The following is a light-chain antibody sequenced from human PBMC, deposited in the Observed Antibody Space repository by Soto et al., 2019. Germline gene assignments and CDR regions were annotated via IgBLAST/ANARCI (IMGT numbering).Light chain of an antibody. Sequence: DSDMTQAPCCVSAFVVDRVTITSQASQGIRNDLGWYQQKPGKAPKRLIYAASSLQSGVPSRFSGSGSGTEFTLTISSLQPEDFATYYCLQHNSYPLTFGQGTRLEIK. V-gene: IGKV1-17*01. CDR2: AAS. J-gene: IGKJ5*01. CDR3: LQHNSYPLT. CDR1: QGIRND.